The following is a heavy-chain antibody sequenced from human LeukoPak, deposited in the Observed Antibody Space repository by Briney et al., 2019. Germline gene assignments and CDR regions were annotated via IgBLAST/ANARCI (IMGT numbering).Heavy chain of an antibody. CDR2: IYYSGST. CDR1: GVSISSYY. Sequence: SETLSLTCTVSGVSISSYYWSWIRQPPGKGLEWIGYIYYSGSTNYNPSLKSRVTISVDTSKNQFSLELSSVTAADTAVYYCARDAQYGGSHWFDPWGQGTLVTVSS. CDR3: ARDAQYGGSHWFDP. V-gene: IGHV4-59*01. J-gene: IGHJ5*02. D-gene: IGHD4-23*01.